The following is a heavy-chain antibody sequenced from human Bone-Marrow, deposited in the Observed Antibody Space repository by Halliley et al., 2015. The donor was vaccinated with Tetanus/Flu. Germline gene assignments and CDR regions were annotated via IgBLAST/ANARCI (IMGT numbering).Heavy chain of an antibody. D-gene: IGHD3-10*01. CDR1: GGSISSYY. CDR3: ARHMIRGVINWHFDL. V-gene: IGHV4-59*01. CDR2: VYYTGHT. J-gene: IGHJ2*01. Sequence: TLSLTCTLSGGSISSYYWSWIRQPPGKSLEWIGYVYYTGHTNYSPSLKSRVTISVDTSENHFSLHLGSVTAADTAVYYCARHMIRGVINWHFDLWGPGALVTVS.